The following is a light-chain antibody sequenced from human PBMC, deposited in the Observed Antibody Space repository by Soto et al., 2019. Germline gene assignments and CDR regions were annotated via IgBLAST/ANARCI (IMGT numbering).Light chain of an antibody. J-gene: IGLJ1*01. Sequence: QSALPRPRNASSSRWPPVTNSCTGTSSDVGGYNYVSWYQQHPGQAPNLMIYEVTKRPSGVPDRFSGSKSGNTASLTVSGVQAEDEADYYCSSYAGGYNDVFGTGTKVNVL. CDR3: SSYAGGYNDV. V-gene: IGLV2-8*02. CDR1: SSDVGGYNY. CDR2: EVT.